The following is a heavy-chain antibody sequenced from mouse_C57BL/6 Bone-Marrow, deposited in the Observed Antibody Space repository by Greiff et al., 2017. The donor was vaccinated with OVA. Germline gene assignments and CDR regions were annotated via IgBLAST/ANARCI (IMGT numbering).Heavy chain of an antibody. D-gene: IGHD2-4*01. V-gene: IGHV1-55*01. CDR2: IYPGSGST. J-gene: IGHJ4*01. Sequence: VQLQQPGAELVKPGASVKMSCKASGYTFTSYWITWVKQRPGQGLEWIGDIYPGSGSTNYNEKFKSKATLTVDTSSSTAYMQLSSLTSEDSAVYYCARGDDYDYYAMDYWGQGTSVTVSS. CDR1: GYTFTSYW. CDR3: ARGDDYDYYAMDY.